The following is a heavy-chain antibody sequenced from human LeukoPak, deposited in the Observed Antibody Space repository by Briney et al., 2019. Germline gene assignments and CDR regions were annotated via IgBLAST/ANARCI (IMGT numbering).Heavy chain of an antibody. J-gene: IGHJ4*02. V-gene: IGHV3-74*01. CDR2: INSDGSRT. Sequence: GGSLRLSCAASGFPFSSYWMHWVRQAPGKGLVWVSNINSDGSRTNYADSVRGRFTISRDNAKNTLYLQMNSLRAEDTAVYYCTRATWDTGNPFDYWGQGTLVTVSS. CDR3: TRATWDTGNPFDY. D-gene: IGHD5-18*01. CDR1: GFPFSSYW.